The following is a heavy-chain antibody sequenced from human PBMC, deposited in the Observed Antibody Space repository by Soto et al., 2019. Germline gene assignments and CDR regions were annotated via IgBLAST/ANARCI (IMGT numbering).Heavy chain of an antibody. Sequence: NPXASLWLPCTVCGGSISTPGYSWSWIRQPPGKAPEWIGCVYHNGNAYPKPSLKSRVTISLDGAKNQFSLKMTSVTAADTGLYYRAARPYYYYGLDVCGQRTTVTVSS. CDR1: GGSISTPGYS. D-gene: IGHD3-10*01. CDR2: VYHNGNA. J-gene: IGHJ6*02. V-gene: IGHV4-30-2*01. CDR3: AARPYYYYGLDV.